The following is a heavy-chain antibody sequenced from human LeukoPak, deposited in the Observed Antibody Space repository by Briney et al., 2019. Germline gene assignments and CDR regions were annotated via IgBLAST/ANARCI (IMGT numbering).Heavy chain of an antibody. CDR1: GYTFTGYY. CDR2: INPNSGGT. CDR3: ARTGKGYYDFWSGYYTGGGVDY. V-gene: IGHV1-2*02. Sequence: ASVKVSCKASGYTFTGYYMHWVRQAPGQGLEWMGWINPNSGGTNYAQKFQGRVTMTRNTSISTAYMELSSLRSEDTAVYYCARTGKGYYDFWSGYYTGGGVDYWGQGTLVTVSS. J-gene: IGHJ4*02. D-gene: IGHD3-3*01.